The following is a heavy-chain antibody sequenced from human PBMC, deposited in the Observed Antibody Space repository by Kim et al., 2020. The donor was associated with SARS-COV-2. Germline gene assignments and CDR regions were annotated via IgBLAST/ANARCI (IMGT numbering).Heavy chain of an antibody. CDR3: ASGTSYCSGGSCSTGDY. J-gene: IGHJ4*02. V-gene: IGHV3-21*01. Sequence: VKGRFTISRDNAKNSLYLQVNSLRAEETAVYYCASGTSYCSGGSCSTGDYWGQGTLVTVSS. D-gene: IGHD2-15*01.